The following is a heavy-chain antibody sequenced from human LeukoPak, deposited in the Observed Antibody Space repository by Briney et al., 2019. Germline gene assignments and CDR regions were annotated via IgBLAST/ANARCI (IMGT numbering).Heavy chain of an antibody. CDR1: GGTFSSYA. Sequence: SVNVSCKASGGTFSSYAISWVRQAPGQGLEWMGGIIPIFGTANYAQKFQGRVTITADESTSTAYMELSSLRSEDTAVYYCARGSPKSYYYDSSGYYLDYWGQGTLVTVSS. D-gene: IGHD3-22*01. J-gene: IGHJ4*02. CDR2: IIPIFGTA. V-gene: IGHV1-69*01. CDR3: ARGSPKSYYYDSSGYYLDY.